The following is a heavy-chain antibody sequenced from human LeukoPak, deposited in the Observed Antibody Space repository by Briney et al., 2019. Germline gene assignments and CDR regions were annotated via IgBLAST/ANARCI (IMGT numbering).Heavy chain of an antibody. CDR2: ISGGGST. J-gene: IGHJ4*02. CDR1: GFTFSSYD. CDR3: AKTFYSGSYLGFDY. D-gene: IGHD1-26*01. Sequence: GGXLXXXCAAXGFTFSSYDMXWVRQAPGKGLEXVSSISGGGSTYYADSVKGRFTISRDNSKTTLYLQMNSLRAEDTAVYYCAKTFYSGSYLGFDYWGQGTLVTASS. V-gene: IGHV3-23*01.